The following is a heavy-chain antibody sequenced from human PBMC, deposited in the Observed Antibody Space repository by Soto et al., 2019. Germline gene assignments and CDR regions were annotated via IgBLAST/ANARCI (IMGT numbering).Heavy chain of an antibody. CDR1: GFSVTNNY. D-gene: IGHD2-2*01. Sequence: EVQVVESGGGLVQPGGSLRLSCAASGFSVTNNYMNWVRQAPGKGLEWVSNIDIGGNTYYTDSVKNRFTISRDNSRNTLYLQRNSLRAEGTAVYYCARGRGSTGYLGREHYFDYWGQGTLVTVSP. J-gene: IGHJ4*02. V-gene: IGHV3-66*01. CDR2: IDIGGNT. CDR3: ARGRGSTGYLGREHYFDY.